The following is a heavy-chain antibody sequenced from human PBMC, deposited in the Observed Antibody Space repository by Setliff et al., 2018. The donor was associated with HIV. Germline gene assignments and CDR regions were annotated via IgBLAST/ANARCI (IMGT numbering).Heavy chain of an antibody. V-gene: IGHV3-48*01. D-gene: IGHD2-15*01. J-gene: IGHJ5*02. CDR3: ARDPVAAVVLGFDNWFDP. CDR1: GFSFGSHS. CDR2: ISSTSATI. Sequence: LSLSCAASGFSFGSHSMAWVRQAPGKGLEWVAYISSTSATIFYADSVKGRFTISRDNDEKSLFLQMNDLRAEDSGMYYCARDPVAAVVLGFDNWFDPWGQGTLVTVS.